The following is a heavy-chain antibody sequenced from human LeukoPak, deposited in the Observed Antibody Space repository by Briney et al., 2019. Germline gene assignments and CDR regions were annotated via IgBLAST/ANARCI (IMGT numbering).Heavy chain of an antibody. CDR1: GFTFSSYA. V-gene: IGHV3-30-3*01. CDR2: ISYDGSNK. D-gene: IGHD3-10*01. CDR3: AREESLLWFGELPIDY. J-gene: IGHJ4*02. Sequence: GGSLRLSCAASGFTFSSYAMHWVRQAPGKGLEWVAVISYDGSNKYYADSVKGRFTISRDNSKNTLYLQMNSLRAEDTAVYYCAREESLLWFGELPIDYWGQGTLVTVSS.